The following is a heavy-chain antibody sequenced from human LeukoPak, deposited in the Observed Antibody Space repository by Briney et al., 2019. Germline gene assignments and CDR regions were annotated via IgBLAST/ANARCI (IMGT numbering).Heavy chain of an antibody. Sequence: SETLSLTCAVSGGSISSNSGNCWTWVRQPPGKGLEWIGEIYHSGSTNYNPSLKSRVTMLLDKSKNQFSLKLSSVTAADTAVYYCARNGGNSDFDYWGQGTLVTVSS. J-gene: IGHJ4*02. CDR3: ARNGGNSDFDY. CDR1: GGSISSNSGNC. V-gene: IGHV4-4*02. D-gene: IGHD4-23*01. CDR2: IYHSGST.